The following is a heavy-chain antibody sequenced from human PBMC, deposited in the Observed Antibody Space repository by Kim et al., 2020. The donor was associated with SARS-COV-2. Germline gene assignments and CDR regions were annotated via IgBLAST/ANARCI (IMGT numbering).Heavy chain of an antibody. D-gene: IGHD2-15*01. V-gene: IGHV4-4*02. J-gene: IGHJ4*02. Sequence: SETLSLTCAVSGGSISSSNWWSWVRQPPGKGLEWIGEIYHSGSTNYNPSLKSRVTISVDKSKNQFSLKLSSVTAADTAVYYCAGSPRYCSGGSCYSERYSYFDYWGQGTLVTVSS. CDR1: GGSISSSNW. CDR3: AGSPRYCSGGSCYSERYSYFDY. CDR2: IYHSGST.